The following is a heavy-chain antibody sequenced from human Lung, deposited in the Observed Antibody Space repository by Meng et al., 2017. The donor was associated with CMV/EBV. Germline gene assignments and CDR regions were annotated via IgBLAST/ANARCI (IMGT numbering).Heavy chain of an antibody. J-gene: IGHJ6*02. CDR3: ARGPVEWLVYRYVPGTVDV. CDR2: INHGGYT. Sequence: GSLRLSCAVYGGSFSGYHWSWIRQPPGKGLEWIGEINHGGYTNYCPSLKSRVTISRDTSKNQFSLKLTSVTAADTAVYYCARGPVEWLVYRYVPGTVDVWGQGTTVTVSS. D-gene: IGHD3-3*01. CDR1: GGSFSGYH. V-gene: IGHV4-34*01.